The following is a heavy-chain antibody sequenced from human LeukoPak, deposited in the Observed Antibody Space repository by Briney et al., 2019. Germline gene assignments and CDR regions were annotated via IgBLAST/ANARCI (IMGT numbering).Heavy chain of an antibody. CDR2: ISYDGTNK. CDR1: GFTFSSYD. V-gene: IGHV3-30*18. D-gene: IGHD3-10*01. Sequence: GGSLRLSCAASGFTFSSYDMHWVRQAPGKGLEWVAVISYDGTNKYYADASVKGRFTISRDNSRDTLYLQMNSLSAEDTAVYYCAKERNYYGSGSSTDFDFWGQGTLVTVSS. CDR3: AKERNYYGSGSSTDFDF. J-gene: IGHJ4*02.